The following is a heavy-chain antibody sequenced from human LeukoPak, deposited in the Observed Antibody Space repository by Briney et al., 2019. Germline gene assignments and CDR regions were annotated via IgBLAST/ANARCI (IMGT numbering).Heavy chain of an antibody. Sequence: SETLSLTCAVSGYSISSGYYWGWIRQPPGKGLEWIGSIYHSGSTYYNPSLKSRVTISVDTSKNQFSLKLSSVTAADTAVYYCARGCCSSTSCSDFDYWGQGTLVTVSS. V-gene: IGHV4-38-2*01. CDR3: ARGCCSSTSCSDFDY. CDR2: IYHSGST. J-gene: IGHJ4*02. CDR1: GYSISSGYY. D-gene: IGHD2-2*01.